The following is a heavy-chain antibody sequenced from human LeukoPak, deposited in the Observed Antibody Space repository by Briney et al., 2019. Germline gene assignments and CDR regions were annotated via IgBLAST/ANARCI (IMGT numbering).Heavy chain of an antibody. D-gene: IGHD3-3*01. CDR3: ATGGKSGYVY. J-gene: IGHJ4*02. V-gene: IGHV3-74*01. CDR2: ITGDGSRT. Sequence: GGSLRLSCAASGFTFSIYWMHWVRQAPGKGLLWVSLITGDGSRTTYADSVKGRLTISRDNAKNMLYLQMNSLRAEDTAVYYCATGGKSGYVYWGQGTLVTVSS. CDR1: GFTFSIYW.